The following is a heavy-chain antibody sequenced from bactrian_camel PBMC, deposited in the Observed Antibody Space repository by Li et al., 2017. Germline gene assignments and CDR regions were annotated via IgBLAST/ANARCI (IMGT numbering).Heavy chain of an antibody. CDR3: AAALVACHLGPFGY. CDR2: TNSGGKV. Sequence: HVQLVESGGGSVQVGGSLRLSCVASGDTISRYCMAWFRQLPGKEREAIAATNSGGKVWYADSVKGRFTISKDNAKNTLYLQMNSLKPEDTAMYYCAAALVACHLGPFGYWGQGTQVTVS. J-gene: IGHJ6*01. D-gene: IGHD2*01. CDR1: GDTISRYC. V-gene: IGHV3S55*01.